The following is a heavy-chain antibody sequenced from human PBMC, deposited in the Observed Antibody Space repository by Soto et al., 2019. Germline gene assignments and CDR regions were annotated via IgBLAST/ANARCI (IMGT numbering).Heavy chain of an antibody. Sequence: QVQLQQWGAGLLKPSETLSLTCAVYGGSFSGYYWSWIRQPPGKGLEWIGEINHSGSTNYNPSLKSRVTISGDTSKTQFSLKLSSVTAADTAVYYCARGYYDFWSGAGSAFDIWGQGTMVTVSS. CDR3: ARGYYDFWSGAGSAFDI. V-gene: IGHV4-34*01. D-gene: IGHD3-3*01. J-gene: IGHJ3*02. CDR2: INHSGST. CDR1: GGSFSGYY.